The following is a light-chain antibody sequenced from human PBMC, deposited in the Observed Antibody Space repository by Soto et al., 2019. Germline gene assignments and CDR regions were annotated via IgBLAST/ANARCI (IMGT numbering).Light chain of an antibody. Sequence: DIQMTQSPSSLSASVGDRVTITCRASQAIGSWLAWYQQKPGKAPTSLIYDASNLQTEVPSRFSGSGSGTDFTLTISGLQPEGSATYYCQQYNSYPLTFGGGTMVEIK. CDR2: DAS. CDR1: QAIGSW. V-gene: IGKV1D-16*01. CDR3: QQYNSYPLT. J-gene: IGKJ4*01.